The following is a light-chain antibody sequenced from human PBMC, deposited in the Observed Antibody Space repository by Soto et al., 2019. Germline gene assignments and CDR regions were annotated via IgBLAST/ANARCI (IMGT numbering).Light chain of an antibody. J-gene: IGKJ4*02. CDR3: QQYSSSPLT. CDR1: QSVSSSY. Sequence: EIVMTQSPGTLSLSPGERATLSCRASQSVSSSYLAWYQQKPGQAPRLLIYGATSRATGIPARFSGSGSGADFTLTISRLEPDDFAVYYCQQYSSSPLTFGRGTKVEIK. V-gene: IGKV3-20*01. CDR2: GAT.